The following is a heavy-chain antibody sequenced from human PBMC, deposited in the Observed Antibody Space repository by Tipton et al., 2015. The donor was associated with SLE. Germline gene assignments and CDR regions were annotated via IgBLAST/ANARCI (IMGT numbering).Heavy chain of an antibody. D-gene: IGHD3-22*01. V-gene: IGHV4-38-2*02. CDR2: IYHSGST. CDR1: GYSISSGYY. J-gene: IGHJ4*02. CDR3: ARDPSAGSGYYRGVDY. Sequence: TLSLTCAVSGYSISSGYYWGWIRQPPGKRLEWIGSIYHSGSTYYNPSLKSRVTISVDTSKNQFSLKLSSVTAADTAVYYCARDPSAGSGYYRGVDYWGQGTLVTVSA.